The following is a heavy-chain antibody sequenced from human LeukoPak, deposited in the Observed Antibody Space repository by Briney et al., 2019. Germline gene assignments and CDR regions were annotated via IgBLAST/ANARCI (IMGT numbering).Heavy chain of an antibody. D-gene: IGHD1-26*01. CDR2: ISSGGGST. J-gene: IGHJ4*02. V-gene: IGHV3-23*01. CDR1: GFTFSDYY. CDR3: AKGHSGNYYNFDS. Sequence: TGGSLRLSCAASGFTFSDYYMSWIRQAPGKGLEWVSSISSGGGSTYYADSVKGRFTISRDNSKNTLSLQMHSLRAEDTAVYYCAKGHSGNYYNFDSWGQGTLVTVSS.